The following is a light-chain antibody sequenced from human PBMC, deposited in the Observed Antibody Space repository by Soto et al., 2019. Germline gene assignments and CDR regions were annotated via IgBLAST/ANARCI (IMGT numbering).Light chain of an antibody. CDR2: GAA. J-gene: IGKJ1*01. CDR3: QQYGNSPWT. V-gene: IGKV3-20*01. CDR1: QSVTSSS. Sequence: EIVLTQSPGTLSLCPGERATLSCRASQSVTSSSLAWYQQRPGQAPRLLIYGAASRATGIPARFSGSESGTDFTLTISSLEPEDFAVYYCQQYGNSPWTFGQGTKVDIK.